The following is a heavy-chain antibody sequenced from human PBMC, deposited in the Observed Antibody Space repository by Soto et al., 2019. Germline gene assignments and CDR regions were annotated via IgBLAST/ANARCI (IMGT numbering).Heavy chain of an antibody. CDR2: ISCSGGST. J-gene: IGHJ6*02. D-gene: IGHD3-22*01. CDR1: GYTFSSYA. Sequence: GGSLRLSFAASGYTFSSYAMSWVRQAPGKGLEWVSSISCSGGSTYYADSVKVRFTISRDNSNNTLYLQMNSLRAEDTAVYYCAKDSNYYDSSGYWGYDYYYYGMDXWGQGTTLTVS. V-gene: IGHV3-23*01. CDR3: AKDSNYYDSSGYWGYDYYYYGMDX.